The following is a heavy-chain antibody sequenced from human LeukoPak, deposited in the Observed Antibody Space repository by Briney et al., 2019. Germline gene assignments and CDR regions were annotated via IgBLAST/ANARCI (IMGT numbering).Heavy chain of an antibody. CDR3: ARFGYYGSGSYNYDY. V-gene: IGHV3-21*01. CDR1: GFTFSSYS. J-gene: IGHJ4*02. D-gene: IGHD3-10*01. Sequence: GGSLRLSCAASGFTFSSYSMNWVRQAPGKGLEWVSSISSSSSYIYYADSVKGRFTISRDNAENSLYLQMNSLRAEDTAVYYCARFGYYGSGSYNYDYWGQGTLVTVSS. CDR2: ISSSSSYI.